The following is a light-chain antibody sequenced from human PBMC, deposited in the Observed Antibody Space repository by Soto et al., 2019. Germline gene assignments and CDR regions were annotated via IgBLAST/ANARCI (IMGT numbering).Light chain of an antibody. CDR2: KAS. V-gene: IGKV1-5*03. Sequence: DIQMTQSPSTLYAFVGDRVRITCRASQSIGSCLAWYQQKPGKAPKLLIQKASSLESGVPSRFSGGGSGTEFTLTISSLQPDDFATYYYQQYNSYMFTFGQGTTLEIK. CDR1: QSIGSC. CDR3: QQYNSYMFT. J-gene: IGKJ2*01.